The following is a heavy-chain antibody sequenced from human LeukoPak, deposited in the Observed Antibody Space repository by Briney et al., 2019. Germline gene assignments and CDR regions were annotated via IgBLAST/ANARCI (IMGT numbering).Heavy chain of an antibody. CDR1: EFSPTNFW. V-gene: IGHV3-7*01. D-gene: IGHD2-2*03. Sequence: QTGGSLRLSRVASEFSPTNFWMTWVRRAPGRGLEWVANIKHDGTEKFYVDSVKGRFTISRDNAKNSLYLQMNSLRAEDTAVYYCATFVGIVSGTYTVPGGLLVWGKGTTVTVSS. J-gene: IGHJ6*04. CDR3: ATFVGIVSGTYTVPGGLLV. CDR2: IKHDGTEK.